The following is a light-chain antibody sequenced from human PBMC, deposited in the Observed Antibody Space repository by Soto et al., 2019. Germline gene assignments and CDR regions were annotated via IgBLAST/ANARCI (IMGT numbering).Light chain of an antibody. V-gene: IGKV3-20*01. CDR3: KQYRISSLFT. CDR2: GAY. CDR1: QSVSSSY. Sequence: EIVLTQSPGTLSLSPGERATLSCRASQSVSSSYLACYQQEPGQTPRLLIYGAYSRATGIPDRLSGSWSGTDFTLTISRLEPEDFAVYYCKQYRISSLFTFGPGTKVDIK. J-gene: IGKJ3*01.